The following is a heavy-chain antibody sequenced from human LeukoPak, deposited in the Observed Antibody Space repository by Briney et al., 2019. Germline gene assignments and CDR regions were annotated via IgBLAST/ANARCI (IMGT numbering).Heavy chain of an antibody. Sequence: ASVGVSCKASGYTFTSYDINWVRQATGQGLEWMGWMNPNSGNTAYAQKFQGRVTIIRNTSISTAYMELNSLTSEDTAVYYCARPRIVGADDAFDIWGQGTMVTVSS. CDR2: MNPNSGNT. V-gene: IGHV1-8*03. J-gene: IGHJ3*02. D-gene: IGHD1-26*01. CDR1: GYTFTSYD. CDR3: ARPRIVGADDAFDI.